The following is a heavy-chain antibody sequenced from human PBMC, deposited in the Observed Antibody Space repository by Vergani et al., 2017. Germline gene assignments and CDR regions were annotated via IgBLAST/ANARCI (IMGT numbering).Heavy chain of an antibody. J-gene: IGHJ5*02. V-gene: IGHV4-39*01. CDR2: IYYSGST. D-gene: IGHD3-10*01. CDR3: ARHQLLWFGEYLNWCDP. CDR1: GGSISSSSYY. Sequence: QVQLQQWGAGLLKPSETLSLTCTVSGGSISSSSYYWGWIRQPPGKGLEWIGSIYYSGSTYYNPSLKSRVTISEDTSKNQFSLKLSSVTAADTAVYYCARHQLLWFGEYLNWCDPWGQGTLVTGSS.